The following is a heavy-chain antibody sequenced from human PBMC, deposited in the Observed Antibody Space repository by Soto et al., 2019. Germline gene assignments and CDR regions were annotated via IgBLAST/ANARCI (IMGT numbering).Heavy chain of an antibody. CDR2: IYYSGST. V-gene: IGHV4-39*01. CDR3: ARQTGLTATTFDY. J-gene: IGHJ4*02. Sequence: PSETLSLTCTVSGGSISSSSYYWGWIRQPPGKGLEWIGSIYYSGSTYYNPSLKSRVTISVDTSKNQFSLKLSSVTAADTAVYYCARQTGLTATTFDYWGQGTLVTVSS. D-gene: IGHD4-17*01. CDR1: GGSISSSSYY.